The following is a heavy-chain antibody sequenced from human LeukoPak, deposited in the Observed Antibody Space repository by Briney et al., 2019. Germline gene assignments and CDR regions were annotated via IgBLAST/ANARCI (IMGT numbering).Heavy chain of an antibody. CDR3: ARHSNTDTWNYYYMDV. Sequence: PGGSLRLSCAASGFTVSSNYMSWVRQAPGKGLEWIGSIYYSGSTYYNPSLKSRVTISVDTSKNQFSLKLSSVTAADTAVFYCARHSNTDTWNYYYMDVWGKGTTVTVSS. CDR2: IYYSGST. J-gene: IGHJ6*03. CDR1: GFTVSSNY. D-gene: IGHD1-20*01. V-gene: IGHV4-39*01.